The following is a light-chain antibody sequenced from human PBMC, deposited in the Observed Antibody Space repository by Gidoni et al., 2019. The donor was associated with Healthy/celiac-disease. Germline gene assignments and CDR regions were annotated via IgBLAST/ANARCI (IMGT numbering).Light chain of an antibody. Sequence: SYDLTQPPSVSVSPGQTARITCSGDALPKQYAYWYQQKPGQAPVLVIYKDSERPSGIPARFSGSSSGTTGTLTISGVQAEDEADYYCQSADSSGTYGVFGGGTKLTVL. J-gene: IGLJ3*02. V-gene: IGLV3-25*03. CDR3: QSADSSGTYGV. CDR2: KDS. CDR1: ALPKQY.